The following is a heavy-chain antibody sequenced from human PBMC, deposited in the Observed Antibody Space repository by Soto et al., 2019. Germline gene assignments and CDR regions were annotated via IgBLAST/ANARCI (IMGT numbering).Heavy chain of an antibody. CDR1: GYTFTSYG. CDR3: ARVIVVVPASFYYYYYMDV. V-gene: IGHV1-18*01. CDR2: ISAYNGNT. D-gene: IGHD2-2*01. Sequence: QVQLVQSGAEVKKPGASVKVSCKASGYTFTSYGISWVRQAPGQGLEWMGWISAYNGNTNYAQKLQGRVTMTTDTSTSTAYMELRSLRSDDTAVYYCARVIVVVPASFYYYYYMDVWGKGTTVTVSS. J-gene: IGHJ6*03.